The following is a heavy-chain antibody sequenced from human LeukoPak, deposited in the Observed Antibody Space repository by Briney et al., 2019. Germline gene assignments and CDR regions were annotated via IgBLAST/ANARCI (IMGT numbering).Heavy chain of an antibody. CDR1: GGTFSSYA. CDR2: IIPIFGTA. V-gene: IGHV1-69*13. D-gene: IGHD2-2*03. J-gene: IGHJ6*03. Sequence: SVKVSCKASGGTFSSYAISWVRQAPGQGLEWMGGIIPIFGTANYAQKFQGRVTITADESTSTAYVELSSLRSEDTAVYYCARAPLGYCSSTSCSYYMDVWGKGTTVTVSS. CDR3: ARAPLGYCSSTSCSYYMDV.